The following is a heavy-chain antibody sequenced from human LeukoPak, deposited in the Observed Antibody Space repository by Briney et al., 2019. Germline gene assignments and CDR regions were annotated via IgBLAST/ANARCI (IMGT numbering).Heavy chain of an antibody. CDR3: AKGAATMGDC. CDR2: ISSSGGST. D-gene: IGHD5-12*01. CDR1: GFTFSSHA. Sequence: PGGSLRLSCAASGFTFSSHAMSWVRQAPGKGLEWVSGISSSGGSTYYADSVKGRFTISRDNSKNTLYLQMNSLRGEDTAVYYCAKGAATMGDCWGQGILVTVS. J-gene: IGHJ4*02. V-gene: IGHV3-23*01.